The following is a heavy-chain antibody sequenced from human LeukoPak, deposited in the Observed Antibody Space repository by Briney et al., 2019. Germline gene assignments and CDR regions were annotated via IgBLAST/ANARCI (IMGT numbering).Heavy chain of an antibody. J-gene: IGHJ6*02. D-gene: IGHD6-19*01. CDR1: GYTFTSYG. CDR2: ISAYNGNT. Sequence: ASVKVSCKASGYTFTSYGISWVRQAPGQGLEWMGWISAYNGNTNYAQKLQGRVTMTTDTSTSTAYMELRSLRSDDTAVYYCARVGSGWYGYYYCGMDVWGQGTTVTVSS. V-gene: IGHV1-18*01. CDR3: ARVGSGWYGYYYCGMDV.